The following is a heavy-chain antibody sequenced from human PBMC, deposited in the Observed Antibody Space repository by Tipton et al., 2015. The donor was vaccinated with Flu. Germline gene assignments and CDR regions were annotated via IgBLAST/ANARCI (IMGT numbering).Heavy chain of an antibody. CDR3: ARAGAVAGPGVFDY. J-gene: IGHJ4*02. CDR1: GGSISSGYY. Sequence: TLSLTCTVSGGSISSGYYWGWIRQPPGKGLEWIGSIYHSGSTYHNPSLKSRVTISVDTSKNQFSLKLSSVTAADTAVYYCARAGAVAGPGVFDYWGQGTLVTVSS. D-gene: IGHD6-19*01. CDR2: IYHSGST. V-gene: IGHV4-38-2*02.